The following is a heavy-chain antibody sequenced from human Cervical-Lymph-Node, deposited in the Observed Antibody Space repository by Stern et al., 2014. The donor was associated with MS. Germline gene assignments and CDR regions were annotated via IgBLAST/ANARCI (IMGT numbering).Heavy chain of an antibody. CDR1: GYSFATYW. CDR3: ARPGDDTAKYGLDV. Sequence: EVQLVESGAEVKKPGESLKISCKGSGYSFATYWIGWGCQIPGKGLERMGIIYPGGSDTRYSPSFQGQVTISADKSISTAYLHWSSLKASDTAMYYCARPGDDTAKYGLDVWGQGTTVTVSS. V-gene: IGHV5-51*03. D-gene: IGHD5-18*01. CDR2: IYPGGSDT. J-gene: IGHJ6*02.